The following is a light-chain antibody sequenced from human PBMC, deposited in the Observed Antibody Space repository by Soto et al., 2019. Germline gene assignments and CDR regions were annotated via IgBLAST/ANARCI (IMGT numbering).Light chain of an antibody. CDR3: HEYNTWPWT. J-gene: IGKJ1*01. V-gene: IGKV3-15*01. CDR2: GAS. CDR1: QSVNNN. Sequence: ETLMTQSPATLSVSPGERATLSCRASQSVNNNLAWYQQKLGQAPRVLIYGASTRATGIPARFTGSGSGTEFILNIPSLQSEDSAGYYCHEYNTWPWTFGQGTKVEFK.